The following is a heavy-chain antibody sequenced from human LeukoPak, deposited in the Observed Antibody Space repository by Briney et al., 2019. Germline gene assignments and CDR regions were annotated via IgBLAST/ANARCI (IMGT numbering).Heavy chain of an antibody. Sequence: SETLSLTCTVSGGSISSSSYYWGWIRQPPGKGLEWIGYIYTSGSTNYNPSLKSRVTISVDTSKNQFSLKLSSVTAADTAVYYCARRYKAHMDVWGKGTTVTVSS. CDR2: IYTSGST. V-gene: IGHV4-61*05. CDR1: GGSISSSSYY. D-gene: IGHD3-16*02. CDR3: ARRYKAHMDV. J-gene: IGHJ6*03.